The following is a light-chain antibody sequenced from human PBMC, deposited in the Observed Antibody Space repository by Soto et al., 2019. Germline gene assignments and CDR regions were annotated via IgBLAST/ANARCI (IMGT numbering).Light chain of an antibody. CDR2: KNN. CDR1: SSNIGSNT. V-gene: IGLV1-44*01. J-gene: IGLJ2*01. CDR3: AAWDDSLNGVL. Sequence: QSVLTQPPSASGTPGQRVTISCSGSSSNIGSNTVNWYQQLPGTAPKFLIYKNNQRPSGVPDRFSGSKSGTSASLAISGLXXXXXXXXYCAAWDDSLNGVLFGGGTKLTVL.